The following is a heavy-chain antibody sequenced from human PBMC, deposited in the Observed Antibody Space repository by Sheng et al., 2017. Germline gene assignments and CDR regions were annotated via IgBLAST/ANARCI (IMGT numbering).Heavy chain of an antibody. Sequence: QVQLQQWGAGLLKPSETLSLTCAVYGGSFSGYYWSWIRQPPGKGLEWIGEINHSGSTNYNPSLKSRVTISVDTSKNQFSLKLSSVTAADTAVYYCARRGSYGRSEYMDVWGQGTTGHRSP. CDR2: INHSGST. J-gene: IGHJ6*03. V-gene: IGHV4-34*01. CDR3: ARRGSYGRSEYMDV. CDR1: GGSFSGYY. D-gene: IGHD1-26*01.